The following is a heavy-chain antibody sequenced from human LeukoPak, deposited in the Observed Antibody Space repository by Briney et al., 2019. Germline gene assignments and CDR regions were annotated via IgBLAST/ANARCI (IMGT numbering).Heavy chain of an antibody. V-gene: IGHV3-7*01. CDR1: GFSFTNYW. Sequence: SGGSLRLSCAASGFSFTNYWMSWVRQAPGKGLEWVANINQDGNEKNYVDSLEGRFTISRDNAKRSLYLQMNSLRVDDTAMHYCVRDVGYYGGNHDYWGQGTLVIVSS. D-gene: IGHD4-23*01. CDR2: INQDGNEK. CDR3: VRDVGYYGGNHDY. J-gene: IGHJ4*02.